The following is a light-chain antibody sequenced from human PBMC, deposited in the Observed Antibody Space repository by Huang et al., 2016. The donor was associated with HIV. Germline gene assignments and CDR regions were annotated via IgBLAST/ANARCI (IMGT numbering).Light chain of an antibody. CDR2: AAS. V-gene: IGKV1-6*01. CDR3: LQHFNYPWT. Sequence: AIQMTQSPSSLPASVGDRVIITCRASPGIRNDLGWYQVKPGRAPKLLIYAASSLQSGVPPRFSGSGSGTDFTLTINSLQPEDFATYYCLQHFNYPWTFGQGTKVDFK. J-gene: IGKJ1*01. CDR1: PGIRND.